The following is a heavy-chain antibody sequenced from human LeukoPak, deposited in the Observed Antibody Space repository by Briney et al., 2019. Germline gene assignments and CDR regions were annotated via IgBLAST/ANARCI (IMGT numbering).Heavy chain of an antibody. J-gene: IGHJ5*02. D-gene: IGHD3-10*01. CDR1: GGTFSSYA. Sequence: EASVKVSFKASGGTFSSYAISWVRQAPGQGLEWMGGIIPIFGTANYAQKFQGRVTITADKSTSTAYMELSSLRSEDTAVYYCAIDVGSGSYDWFDPWGQGTLVTVSS. CDR2: IIPIFGTA. V-gene: IGHV1-69*06. CDR3: AIDVGSGSYDWFDP.